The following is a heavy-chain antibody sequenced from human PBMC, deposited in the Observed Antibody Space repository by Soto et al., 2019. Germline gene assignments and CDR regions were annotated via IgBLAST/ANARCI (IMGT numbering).Heavy chain of an antibody. V-gene: IGHV1-18*04. CDR1: GYTFTSYG. CDR2: ISDYNGNT. D-gene: IGHD3-3*01. Sequence: QVQLVQSGAGVKKPGASVKVSCKASGYTFTSYGISWVGQAPGQGLEWMGWISDYNGNTNCAQKLQGRVTMTTDPSTSTAYMELRSLRTGDPAVYFSARWSRGASDGFDIWGQGTSVPDSS. J-gene: IGHJ3*02. CDR3: ARWSRGASDGFDI.